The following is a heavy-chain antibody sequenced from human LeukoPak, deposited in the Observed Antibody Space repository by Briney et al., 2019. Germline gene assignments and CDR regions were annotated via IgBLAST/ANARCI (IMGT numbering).Heavy chain of an antibody. CDR3: ARSRGAASGYYGMDV. J-gene: IGHJ6*02. V-gene: IGHV4-34*01. D-gene: IGHD6-13*01. Sequence: SETLSLTCAVYGGSFRGYYWSWIRQPPGKGLEWIGEINHSGSTNYNPSLKSRVTISVDTSKNQFSLKLSSVTAADTAVYYCARSRGAASGYYGMDVWGQGTTVTVSS. CDR2: INHSGST. CDR1: GGSFRGYY.